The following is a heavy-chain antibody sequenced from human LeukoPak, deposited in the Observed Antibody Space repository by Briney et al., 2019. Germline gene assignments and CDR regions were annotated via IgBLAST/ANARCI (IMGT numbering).Heavy chain of an antibody. Sequence: SETLSLTCTVSGGSVSSGSYYWSWIRQPPGKGLEWIGYIYYSGSTNYNPSLKSRVTISVDTSKNQFPLKLSSVTAADTAVYYCARDPGSTLYYYYGMDVWGKGTTVTVSS. CDR1: GGSVSSGSYY. J-gene: IGHJ6*04. D-gene: IGHD5/OR15-5a*01. CDR3: ARDPGSTLYYYYGMDV. CDR2: IYYSGST. V-gene: IGHV4-61*01.